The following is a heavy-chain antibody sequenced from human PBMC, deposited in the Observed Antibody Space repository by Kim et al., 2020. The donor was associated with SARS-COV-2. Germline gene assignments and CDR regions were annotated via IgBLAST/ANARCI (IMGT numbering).Heavy chain of an antibody. D-gene: IGHD2-21*01. J-gene: IGHJ6*02. CDR2: ISYDGSNK. Sequence: GGSLRLSCAASGFTFSSYGMHWVRQAPGKGLEWVAVISYDGSNKYYADSVKGRFTISRDNSKNTLYLQMNSLRAEDTAVYYCAKDPYFTGGGDWGYNYYGMDVWGQGTTVTVSS. CDR3: AKDPYFTGGGDWGYNYYGMDV. CDR1: GFTFSSYG. V-gene: IGHV3-30*18.